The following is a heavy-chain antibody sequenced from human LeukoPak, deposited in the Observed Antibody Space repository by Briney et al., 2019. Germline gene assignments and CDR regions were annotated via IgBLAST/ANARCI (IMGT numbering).Heavy chain of an antibody. Sequence: GGSLRLSCAASGFTFSSHAMSWVRQAPGKGLEWVSGMSGSGRNIYYADSVKGRFTISRDNSKNTLYLLMNSLSAEDTAVYYCAKDYTSGWDFDYWGQGTLVTVSS. V-gene: IGHV3-23*01. CDR2: MSGSGRNI. D-gene: IGHD6-19*01. CDR3: AKDYTSGWDFDY. CDR1: GFTFSSHA. J-gene: IGHJ4*02.